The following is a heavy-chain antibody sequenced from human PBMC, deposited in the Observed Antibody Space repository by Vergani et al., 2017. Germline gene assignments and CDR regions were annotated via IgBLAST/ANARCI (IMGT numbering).Heavy chain of an antibody. D-gene: IGHD6-13*01. J-gene: IGHJ6*02. Sequence: QITLKESGPTLVKPTQTLTLTCTFSGFSLSTSGAGVGWIRQPPGKALEWLALIYWDEDKRYSPSLKSRLTISKDTSKSQVVLTMTNMDPVDTATYYCARIRRQQLSPRYYYGMDVWGQGTTVTVSS. CDR2: IYWDEDK. CDR1: GFSLSTSGAG. CDR3: ARIRRQQLSPRYYYGMDV. V-gene: IGHV2-5*02.